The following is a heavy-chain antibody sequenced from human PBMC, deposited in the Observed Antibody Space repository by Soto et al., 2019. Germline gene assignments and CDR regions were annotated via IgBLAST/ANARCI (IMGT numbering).Heavy chain of an antibody. J-gene: IGHJ1*01. CDR2: IDPSDSYT. CDR3: GRDFGSGHADV. Sequence: GESLKISCQTSDEIFNTYWITWVRQMPGRGLEWVGRIDPSDSYTTYNPSLKGHVILSVDKSMNTTYVQWTSLRASDTAMYFCGRDFGSGHADVWGQGTLVTVSS. CDR1: DEIFNTYW. V-gene: IGHV5-10-1*01. D-gene: IGHD1-26*01.